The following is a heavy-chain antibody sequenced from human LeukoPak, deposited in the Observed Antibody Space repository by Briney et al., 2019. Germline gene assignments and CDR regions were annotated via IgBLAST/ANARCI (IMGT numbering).Heavy chain of an antibody. Sequence: SETPSLTCTVSGGSITTSSYYWGWIRQPPGKGLEWIGIIYYSGSTYYNPSLKGRVTISVDTSKNQFSLKLSSVTAADTAVYYCARAFRARYFDLWGRGTLVTVSS. CDR1: GGSITTSSYY. V-gene: IGHV4-39*01. J-gene: IGHJ2*01. CDR2: IYYSGST. CDR3: ARAFRARYFDL. D-gene: IGHD2/OR15-2a*01.